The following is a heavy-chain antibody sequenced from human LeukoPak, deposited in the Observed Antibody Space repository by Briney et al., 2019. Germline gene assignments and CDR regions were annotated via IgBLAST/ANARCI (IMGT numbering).Heavy chain of an antibody. Sequence: GGSLTLSCAASGFTFNNYGMHWLRQAPGKGLVGVAFLRYDGSNKYYADSVKGRFTISRDNAKNTLYLQMNSLRAEDTAVYYCATRDSRAPLDYYYGMDVWGQGTTVTVSS. D-gene: IGHD6-13*01. V-gene: IGHV3-30*02. J-gene: IGHJ6*02. CDR3: ATRDSRAPLDYYYGMDV. CDR1: GFTFNNYG. CDR2: LRYDGSNK.